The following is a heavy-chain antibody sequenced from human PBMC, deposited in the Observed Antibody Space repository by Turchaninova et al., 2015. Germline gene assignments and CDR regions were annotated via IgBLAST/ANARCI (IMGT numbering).Heavy chain of an antibody. J-gene: IGHJ5*02. CDR1: GFSVSSVF. V-gene: IGHV3-53*01. D-gene: IGHD1/OR15-1a*01. Sequence: VHLVESGGGLIQPGGSLRLSCAASGFSVSSVFMNWVRQAPGKGLEWVSIIYPDGTIYYADSVKGRFTISIDNSKNTLDLEMIGLRPEDTAIYYCARVRLFNNVDHWGQGTLVTVSS. CDR3: ARVRLFNNVDH. CDR2: IYPDGTI.